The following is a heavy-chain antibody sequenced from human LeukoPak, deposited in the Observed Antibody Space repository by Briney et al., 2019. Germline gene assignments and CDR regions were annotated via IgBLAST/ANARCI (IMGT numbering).Heavy chain of an antibody. J-gene: IGHJ4*02. Sequence: GSLRLSCAASGFTFSSYNMNWVRQPPGKGLEWIGSIYYSGSTYYNPSLKSRVTISVDTSKNQFSLKLSSVTAADTAVYYCARTRYYYNSRSYGAPYYFDYWGQGTLVTVSS. CDR2: IYYSGST. D-gene: IGHD3-10*01. CDR3: ARTRYYYNSRSYGAPYYFDY. CDR1: GFTFSSYN. V-gene: IGHV4-39*01.